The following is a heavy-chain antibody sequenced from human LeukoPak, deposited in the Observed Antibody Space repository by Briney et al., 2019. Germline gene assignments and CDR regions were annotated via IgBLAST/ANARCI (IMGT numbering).Heavy chain of an antibody. V-gene: IGHV1-69*04. CDR1: GGTFSSYA. CDR3: ARERIAVAGLQDH. J-gene: IGHJ4*02. Sequence: ASVKVSCKASGGTFSSYAISWVRQAPGQGLEWMGRIIPILGIANYAQKFQGRVTITADKSTSTAYMELSSLRSEDTAVYYCARERIAVAGLQDHWGQGTLVTVSS. CDR2: IIPILGIA. D-gene: IGHD6-19*01.